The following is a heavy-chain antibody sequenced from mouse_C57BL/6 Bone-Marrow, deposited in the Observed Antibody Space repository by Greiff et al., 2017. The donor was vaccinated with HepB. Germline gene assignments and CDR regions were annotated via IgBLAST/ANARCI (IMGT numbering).Heavy chain of an antibody. V-gene: IGHV1-5*01. CDR3: TKAFITTAWFAY. CDR2: IYPGNSDT. CDR1: GYTFTSYW. D-gene: IGHD1-1*01. Sequence: VQLQQSGTVLARPGASVKMSCKTSGYTFTSYWMHWVKQRPGQGLEWIGAIYPGNSDTSYTQKFKGKAKMTAVTSAITAYMELSSLTNEDSAVYYCTKAFITTAWFAYWGQGTLVTVSA. J-gene: IGHJ3*01.